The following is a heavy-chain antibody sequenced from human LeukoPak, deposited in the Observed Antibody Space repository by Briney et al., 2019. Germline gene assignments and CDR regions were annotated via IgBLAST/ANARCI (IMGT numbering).Heavy chain of an antibody. V-gene: IGHV3-15*01. CDR1: VFTFSNAW. CDR2: IKSKADGATA. Sequence: GGSLRLSCAASVFTFSNAWMSWGRQAPGKGLEWIGRIKSKADGATADYAAPVKRRFTISRDDSKNTLYLQMNSLKTEDTAIYYCTTISSGRALGYWGQGTLVTVSS. CDR3: TTISSGRALGY. J-gene: IGHJ4*02. D-gene: IGHD1-26*01.